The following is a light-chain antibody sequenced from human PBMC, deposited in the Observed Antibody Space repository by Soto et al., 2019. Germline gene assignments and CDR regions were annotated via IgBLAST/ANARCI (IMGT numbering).Light chain of an antibody. CDR3: HQANSFHRT. V-gene: IGKV1-12*01. J-gene: IGKJ4*01. CDR1: QRISSW. CDR2: AAS. Sequence: DIQMTQSPSSVSASVGDRVTITCGARQRISSWLAWYQQKPGKAPKLLIYAASSLQGGVPSRFSGSGSGTHFSLTIRGLQPGDFATYSCHQANSFHRTFGRGSKVDI.